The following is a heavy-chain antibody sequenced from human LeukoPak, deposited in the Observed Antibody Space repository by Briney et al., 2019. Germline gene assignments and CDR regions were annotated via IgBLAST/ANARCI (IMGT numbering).Heavy chain of an antibody. Sequence: GGSLRLSCAASGFIFSDYYMSWIRQAPGKGLEWVSFISSSGSPISYADSVKGRFSISRDNAKKSLYLQMNSLRAEDTAVYYCARAPGDSYGYYYYYYMDVWGKGTTVTVSS. CDR2: ISSSGSPI. V-gene: IGHV3-11*01. CDR3: ARAPGDSYGYYYYYYMDV. D-gene: IGHD5-18*01. J-gene: IGHJ6*03. CDR1: GFIFSDYY.